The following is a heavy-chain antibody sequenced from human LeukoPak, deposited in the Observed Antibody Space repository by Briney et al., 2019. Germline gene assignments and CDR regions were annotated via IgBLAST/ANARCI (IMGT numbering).Heavy chain of an antibody. Sequence: ASVKVSCKASGYTFTGYYMHWVRQAPGQGLEWMGWINPNSGGTSYAQKFQGRVTMTRDTSISTAYMELTRLTSDDTAVYYCARDGYTDGDNWFDPWGQGTLVTVSS. CDR1: GYTFTGYY. D-gene: IGHD5-18*01. CDR2: INPNSGGT. CDR3: ARDGYTDGDNWFDP. V-gene: IGHV1-2*02. J-gene: IGHJ5*02.